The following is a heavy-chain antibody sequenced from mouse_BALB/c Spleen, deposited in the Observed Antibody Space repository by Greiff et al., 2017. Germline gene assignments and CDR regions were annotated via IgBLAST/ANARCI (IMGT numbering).Heavy chain of an antibody. V-gene: IGHV1S56*01. D-gene: IGHD3-3*01. CDR3: ARVGGSYAMDY. CDR2: IYPGNVNT. Sequence: VQLQESGPELVKPGASVRISCKASGYTFTSYYIHWVKQRPGQGLEWIGWIYPGNVNTKYNEKFKGKATLTADKSSSTAYMQLSSLTSEDSAVYFCARVGGSYAMDYWGQGTSVTVSS. J-gene: IGHJ4*01. CDR1: GYTFTSYY.